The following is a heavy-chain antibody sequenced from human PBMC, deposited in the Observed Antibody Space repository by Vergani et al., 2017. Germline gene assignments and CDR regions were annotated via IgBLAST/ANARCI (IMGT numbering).Heavy chain of an antibody. V-gene: IGHV3-21*06. Sequence: VQLVESGGGLVKPGGSLRLSCVASGFNFNSFSMNWVRQAPGKGLEWVSSITAGSTDRYYADSVKGRFTISRDNAKSSLYLQMNSLRAEDTAVYYCAGQGIAVAGWYFDYWGQGTLVTVSS. CDR2: ITAGSTDR. CDR1: GFNFNSFS. D-gene: IGHD6-19*01. CDR3: AGQGIAVAGWYFDY. J-gene: IGHJ4*02.